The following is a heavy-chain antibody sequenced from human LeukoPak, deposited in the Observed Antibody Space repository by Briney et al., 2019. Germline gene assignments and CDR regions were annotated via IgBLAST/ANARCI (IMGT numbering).Heavy chain of an antibody. CDR1: GGSITSYTYF. CDR2: VFYSGSP. CDR3: ATSSSGSWSENTFDI. D-gene: IGHD6-13*01. Sequence: SETLSLTCTVSGGSITSYTYFWAWIRQPPGSGLEWLASVFYSGSPYYNPSFKSRVTISVDTSKNQFSLKLSSVTAADTAVYYCATSSSGSWSENTFDIWGLGTVVAVSS. J-gene: IGHJ3*02. V-gene: IGHV4-39*01.